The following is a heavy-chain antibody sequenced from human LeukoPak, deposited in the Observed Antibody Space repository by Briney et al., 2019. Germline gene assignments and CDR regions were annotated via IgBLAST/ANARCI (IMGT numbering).Heavy chain of an antibody. CDR3: AKLLGGGDCYYCEAY. Sequence: ASVKVSCKASGYTFTGYYMHWVRQAPGQGLEWMGWINPNSGGTNYAQKFQGRVTMTRDTSISTAYMELSSLRSDDTAVYYCAKLLGGGDCYYCEAYWGQGTLVTVSS. CDR2: INPNSGGT. CDR1: GYTFTGYY. J-gene: IGHJ4*02. D-gene: IGHD2-21*02. V-gene: IGHV1-2*02.